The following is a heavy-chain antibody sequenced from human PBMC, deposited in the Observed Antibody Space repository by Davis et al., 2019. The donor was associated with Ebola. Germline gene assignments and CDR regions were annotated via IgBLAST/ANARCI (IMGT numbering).Heavy chain of an antibody. J-gene: IGHJ6*02. CDR2: INAGNGNT. V-gene: IGHV1-3*01. CDR1: GYTFTSYA. CDR3: ARDRGYFDWSYYYYGMDV. D-gene: IGHD3-9*01. Sequence: ASVKVSCKASGYTFTSYAMNWVRQAPGQGLEWMGWINAGNGNTKYSQKFQGRVTITRDTSASTAYMELSSLRSEDTAVYYCARDRGYFDWSYYYYGMDVWGQGTLVTVSS.